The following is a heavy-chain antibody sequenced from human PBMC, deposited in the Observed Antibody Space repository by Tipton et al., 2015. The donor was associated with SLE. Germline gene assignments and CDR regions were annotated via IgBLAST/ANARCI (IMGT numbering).Heavy chain of an antibody. CDR3: ARGEPYGVRGATPDY. Sequence: LRLSCTVSGGSISSSRYYWGWIRQPPGQGLEWIGSIYYSWSTYYNPSLKTRLTISVDTFKNQFALKLSSVTAADTAVYYCARGEPYGVRGATPDYWGQGTLVTVSS. J-gene: IGHJ4*02. CDR1: GGSISSSRYY. D-gene: IGHD3-10*01. CDR2: IYYSWST. V-gene: IGHV4-39*06.